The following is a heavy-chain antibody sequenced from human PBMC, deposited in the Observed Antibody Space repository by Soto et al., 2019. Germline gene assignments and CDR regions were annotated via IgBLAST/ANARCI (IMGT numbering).Heavy chain of an antibody. V-gene: IGHV3-23*01. CDR1: GFTFSSYA. D-gene: IGHD6-19*01. CDR2: ISGSGGST. J-gene: IGHJ4*02. Sequence: GGSLRLSCAASGFTFSSYAMSWVRQAPGKGLEWVSAISGSGGSTYYADSVKGRFTISRDNSKNTLYLQMSSLRAEDTAVYFCAKDWGIAVAGDSFDYWGQGTLLTLS. CDR3: AKDWGIAVAGDSFDY.